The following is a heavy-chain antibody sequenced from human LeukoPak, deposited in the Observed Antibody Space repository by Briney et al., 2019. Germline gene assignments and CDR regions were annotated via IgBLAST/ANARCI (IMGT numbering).Heavy chain of an antibody. D-gene: IGHD3-22*01. CDR2: INSGGSST. Sequence: GRALRLSCAASGFTLSRYCMHWLRQAPGKGLVWVSRINSGGSSTSHADSVKGRFTISRDNARNTLYLQTNILRAEDTAVYYCARGGYYDSSGYLGYWGQGTLVTVSS. J-gene: IGHJ4*02. V-gene: IGHV3-74*01. CDR1: GFTLSRYC. CDR3: ARGGYYDSSGYLGY.